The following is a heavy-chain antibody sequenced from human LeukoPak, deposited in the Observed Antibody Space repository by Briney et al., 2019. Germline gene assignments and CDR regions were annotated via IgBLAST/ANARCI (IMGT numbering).Heavy chain of an antibody. J-gene: IGHJ6*03. CDR3: ARKYYGSGSYYYYYYMDV. Sequence: ASVKVSCKASGYTFTSYGISWVRQATGQGLEWMGWMNPNSGNTGYAQKFQGRVTMTRNTSISTAYMELSSLRSEDTAVYYCARKYYGSGSYYYYYYMDVWGKGTTVTISS. CDR2: MNPNSGNT. D-gene: IGHD3-10*01. V-gene: IGHV1-8*02. CDR1: GYTFTSYG.